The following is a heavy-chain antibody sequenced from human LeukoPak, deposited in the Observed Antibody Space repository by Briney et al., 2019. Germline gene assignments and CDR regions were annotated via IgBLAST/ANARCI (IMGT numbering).Heavy chain of an antibody. CDR3: ARDHRIGGFMDL. D-gene: IGHD2-15*01. CDR1: GFTFSDFW. J-gene: IGHJ6*04. V-gene: IGHV3-74*01. Sequence: PGRSLRLSCAASGFTFSDFWMHWVRQAPGKGLVWVSRINSGGTVTNYADSVKGRLTISRDNAKNTLYLQMNSLRAEDTAVYYCARDHRIGGFMDLWGKGTTVTVSS. CDR2: INSGGTVT.